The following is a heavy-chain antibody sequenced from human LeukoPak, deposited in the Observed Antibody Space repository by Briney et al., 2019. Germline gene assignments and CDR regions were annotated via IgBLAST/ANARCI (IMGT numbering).Heavy chain of an antibody. J-gene: IGHJ6*03. D-gene: IGHD5-18*01. CDR2: IYTSGGT. V-gene: IGHV4-4*07. Sequence: PSETLSLTCTVSGGSISSYYWSWIRQPAGKGLEWIGRIYTSGGTNYNPSLKSRVTMSVDTSKNQFSLKLSSVTAADTAVYYCARSTAMAVYYYYMDVWGKGTTVTVSS. CDR1: GGSISSYY. CDR3: ARSTAMAVYYYYMDV.